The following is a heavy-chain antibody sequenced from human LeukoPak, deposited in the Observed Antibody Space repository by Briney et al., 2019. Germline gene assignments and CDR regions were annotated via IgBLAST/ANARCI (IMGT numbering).Heavy chain of an antibody. CDR2: IYYSGSN. J-gene: IGHJ3*02. V-gene: IGHV4-30-4*08. Sequence: SQTLSLTCTVSVGSISSGVYYWSWIRQPPGKGQVWIGYIYYSGSNHYNPSLKSRVTISVDTSKNQFSLKLSSVTAADTAVYYCAREGSSRSAFDIWGQGTMVTVSS. CDR3: AREGSSRSAFDI. CDR1: VGSISSGVYY. D-gene: IGHD6-13*01.